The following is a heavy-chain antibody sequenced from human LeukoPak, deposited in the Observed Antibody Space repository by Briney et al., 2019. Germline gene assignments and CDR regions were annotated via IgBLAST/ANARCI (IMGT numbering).Heavy chain of an antibody. J-gene: IGHJ2*01. V-gene: IGHV3-7*01. CDR1: GFTFSSDW. Sequence: GGSLRLSCAASGFTFSSDWMVRVRQAPGKGLEWVANIKPDESEKYYVDSVKGRFTVSRDNAKNSLYLQMNSLRAEDTAVYYCVRYYTRQSWYFDLWGRGTLVTVSS. CDR2: IKPDESEK. CDR3: VRYYTRQSWYFDL. D-gene: IGHD3-3*01.